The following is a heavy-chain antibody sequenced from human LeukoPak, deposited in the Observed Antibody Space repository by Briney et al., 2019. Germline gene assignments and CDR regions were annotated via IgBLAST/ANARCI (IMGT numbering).Heavy chain of an antibody. V-gene: IGHV5-51*01. CDR1: GYSFSNDW. J-gene: IGHJ4*02. Sequence: GDSLKISCKASGYSFSNDWIGWVRQMPGKGLEYMGIIYPSDSDTRCSPSFQGHVTISADKSISTAYLQWSSLKASDSAMYYCVTVNTAMTPAFFNFWGQGTLVTVSS. CDR3: VTVNTAMTPAFFNF. CDR2: IYPSDSDT. D-gene: IGHD5-18*01.